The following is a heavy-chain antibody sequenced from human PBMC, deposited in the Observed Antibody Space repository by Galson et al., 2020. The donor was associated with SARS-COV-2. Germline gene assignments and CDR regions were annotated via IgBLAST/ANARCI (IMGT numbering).Heavy chain of an antibody. D-gene: IGHD3-22*01. CDR1: GFTFSSYA. J-gene: IGHJ4*02. Sequence: GGSLRLSCAASGFTFSSYAMSWVRQAPGKGLEWVSVIYSGGSTYYADSVKGRFTISRDNSKNTLYLQMNSLRAEDTAVYYCGPYYDSSGPPADYWGQGTLVTVSS. V-gene: IGHV3-23*03. CDR2: IYSGGST. CDR3: GPYYDSSGPPADY.